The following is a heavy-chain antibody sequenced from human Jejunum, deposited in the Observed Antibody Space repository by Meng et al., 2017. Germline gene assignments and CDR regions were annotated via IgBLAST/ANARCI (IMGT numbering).Heavy chain of an antibody. CDR1: GDSVSSNSAA. D-gene: IGHD2-8*01. V-gene: IGHV6-1*01. J-gene: IGHJ4*02. CDR3: AYERTNSYYFDY. Sequence: QDRLQQSGPGLVKPSQTLPLTCASSGDSVSSNSAAWSWIRQSPSRGLEWLGRTYYRSKWYNDYAISVKGRITINPDTSKNQFSLQLNSVTPEDTAVYYCAYERTNSYYFDYWGQGTLVTVSS. CDR2: TYYRSKWYN.